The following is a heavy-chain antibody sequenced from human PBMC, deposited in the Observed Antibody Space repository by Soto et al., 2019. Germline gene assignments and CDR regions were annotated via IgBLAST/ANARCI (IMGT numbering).Heavy chain of an antibody. CDR2: IYSGGST. J-gene: IGHJ3*02. CDR3: ARGSPLTSARAFDI. Sequence: EVQLVESGGGLIQAGGSLRLSCAASGFTVSSNYMSWVRQAPGKGLEWVSVIYSGGSTYYADSVKGRFTISRDSSKNTVYLQINSLGAEDTAVYYCARGSPLTSARAFDIWGQGTVVTVSS. V-gene: IGHV3-53*01. CDR1: GFTVSSNY.